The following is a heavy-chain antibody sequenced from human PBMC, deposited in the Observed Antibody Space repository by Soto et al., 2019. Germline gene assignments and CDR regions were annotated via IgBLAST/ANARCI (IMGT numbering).Heavy chain of an antibody. CDR1: GYTFTSYG. V-gene: IGHV1-18*01. CDR2: ISAYNGNT. J-gene: IGHJ5*02. D-gene: IGHD6-13*01. CDR3: ARDPVSSSWYEIDWFDP. Sequence: QVQLVQSGAEVKKPGASVKVSCKASGYTFTSYGISWVRQAPGQGLEWMGWISAYNGNTNYAQKLQGRVTMTTDTTTSTAYMELRSLRSDDTAVYYCARDPVSSSWYEIDWFDPWCQGTLVSVSS.